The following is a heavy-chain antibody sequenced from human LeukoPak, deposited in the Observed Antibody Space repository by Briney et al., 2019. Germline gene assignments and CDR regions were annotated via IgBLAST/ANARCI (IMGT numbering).Heavy chain of an antibody. V-gene: IGHV3-53*01. J-gene: IGHJ6*02. CDR1: GFTVSSNY. Sequence: GGSLRLSCAASGFTVSSNYMSWVRQAPGKGLEWVSVIYSGGSTYYADSVRGRFTISRDNSKNTLYLQMNSLRAEDTAVYYCAKGVLRSGIYYYGMDVWGQGTTVTVSS. CDR3: AKGVLRSGIYYYGMDV. D-gene: IGHD3-10*01. CDR2: IYSGGST.